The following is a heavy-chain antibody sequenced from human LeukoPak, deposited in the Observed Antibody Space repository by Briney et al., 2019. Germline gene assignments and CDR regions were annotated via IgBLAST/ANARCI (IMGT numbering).Heavy chain of an antibody. D-gene: IGHD5-18*01. CDR3: ARGGYSYGYFDY. CDR1: GGSISSYY. V-gene: IGHV4-59*01. Sequence: SETLSLTCTVSGGSISSYYWSWIRQPPGKGLEWIGYIYYSGSTNYNPSLKSRVTISVDTSKNQFSLKLSSVTAADTAVYYCARGGYSYGYFDYWGQGTLVTVST. CDR2: IYYSGST. J-gene: IGHJ4*02.